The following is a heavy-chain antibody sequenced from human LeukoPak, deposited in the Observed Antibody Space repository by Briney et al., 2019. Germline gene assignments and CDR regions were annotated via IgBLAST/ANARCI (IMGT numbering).Heavy chain of an antibody. J-gene: IGHJ6*03. CDR3: ARGRGVPGYCSGGSCAVRRPYYYYMDV. Sequence: SETLSLTCTVSGDSISSSSYYWGWIRQPPGKGLEWLGSLYYSGSTYYNPSLKSRVTISVDTSKNQFSLKLSSVTAADTAVYYCARGRGVPGYCSGGSCAVRRPYYYYMDVWGKGTTVTVSS. V-gene: IGHV4-39*01. CDR2: LYYSGST. CDR1: GDSISSSSYY. D-gene: IGHD2-15*01.